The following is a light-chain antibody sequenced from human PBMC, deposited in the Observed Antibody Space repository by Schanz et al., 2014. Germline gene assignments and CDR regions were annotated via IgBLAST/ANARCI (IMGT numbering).Light chain of an antibody. CDR2: GAS. V-gene: IGKV3-20*01. J-gene: IGKJ1*01. Sequence: EIVLTQSPGALSLSPGERATFSCRASQRVNTNFLAWYQQQSGQAPRLLIYGASSRATGIPDRFSGTGSGTDFTLTISRLEPEDFAVYYCQQYGSSPLTFGQGTKVEIK. CDR3: QQYGSSPLT. CDR1: QRVNTNF.